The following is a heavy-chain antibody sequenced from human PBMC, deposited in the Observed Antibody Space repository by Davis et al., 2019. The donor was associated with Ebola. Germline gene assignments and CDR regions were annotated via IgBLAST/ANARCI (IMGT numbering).Heavy chain of an antibody. Sequence: PGGSLRLSCAASGFTFISYDMSWVRHAPGKGLAWVSRIDTDGSITDYADSVRGRFTISRDNAKNTLFLQMNSLRADDTAVYYCARDVAGRAGYWGQGTLVTVSS. D-gene: IGHD1-14*01. CDR2: IDTDGSIT. J-gene: IGHJ4*02. V-gene: IGHV3-74*01. CDR3: ARDVAGRAGY. CDR1: GFTFISYD.